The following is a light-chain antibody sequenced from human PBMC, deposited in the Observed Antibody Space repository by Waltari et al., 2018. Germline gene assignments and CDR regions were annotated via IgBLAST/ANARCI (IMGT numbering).Light chain of an antibody. CDR2: EGS. J-gene: IGLJ3*02. V-gene: IGLV2-23*01. CDR1: SMDVGSYNL. Sequence: QSALTQPASVSGSPGQSITISCTGTSMDVGSYNLVSWYHQHPGNAPQLMIYEGSKRPSGVSNRFSCSKSGNTASLTISGLQAEDEADYYCCSYAGSSTWVFGGGTKLTVL. CDR3: CSYAGSSTWV.